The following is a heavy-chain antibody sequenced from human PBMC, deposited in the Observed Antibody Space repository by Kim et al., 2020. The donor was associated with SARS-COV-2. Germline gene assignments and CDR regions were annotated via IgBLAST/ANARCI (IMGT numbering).Heavy chain of an antibody. CDR3: ARGGGVGATMDY. Sequence: YTADSVKGRFTISSDNSKKTLYLQMNSLRAEDTAVYYCARGGGVGATMDYWGQGTLVTVSS. D-gene: IGHD1-26*01. V-gene: IGHV3-30*01. J-gene: IGHJ4*02.